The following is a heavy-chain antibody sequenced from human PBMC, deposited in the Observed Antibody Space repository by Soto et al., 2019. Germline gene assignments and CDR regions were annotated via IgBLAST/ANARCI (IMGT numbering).Heavy chain of an antibody. D-gene: IGHD2-8*01. J-gene: IGHJ6*02. CDR2: IYYSGST. V-gene: IGHV4-61*01. Sequence: PSETLSLTCTVSGGSVSSGSYYWSWIRQPPGKGLEWIGYIYYSGSTNYNPSLKSRVTISVDTSKNQFSLKLSSVTAADTAVYYCARDIMVYATAAYYYYGMDVWGQGTTVTVS. CDR3: ARDIMVYATAAYYYYGMDV. CDR1: GGSVSSGSYY.